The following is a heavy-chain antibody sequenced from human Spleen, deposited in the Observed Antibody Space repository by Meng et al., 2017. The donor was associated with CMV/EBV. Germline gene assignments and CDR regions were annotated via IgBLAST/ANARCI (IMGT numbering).Heavy chain of an antibody. CDR2: ISDSGNT. D-gene: IGHD5-24*01. CDR1: GGSVSSDTYY. V-gene: IGHV4-61*01. Sequence: GPLRLSCTVSGGSVSSDTYYWSWIRQPPGKGLEWVGYISDSGNTNYNPSLKSRVTISVDTSKNQFSLKLSSVTAADTAVYYCARRDGYSTFDYWGQGTLVTVSS. CDR3: ARRDGYSTFDY. J-gene: IGHJ4*02.